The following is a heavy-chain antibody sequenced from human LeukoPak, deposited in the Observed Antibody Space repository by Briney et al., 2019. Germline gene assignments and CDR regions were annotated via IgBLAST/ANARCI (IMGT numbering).Heavy chain of an antibody. CDR2: ISGSGSST. CDR1: GFTFSTYA. CDR3: AKSGGGTTKNKYYFDY. Sequence: GGSLRLSCAASGFTFSTYAMSWVRQAPGKGLEWVSSISGSGSSTYYADSVKDRFTISRDSSKNTIYLQMNSLRAEDTAVFYCAKSGGGTTKNKYYFDYWGQGTLVTVSS. J-gene: IGHJ4*02. D-gene: IGHD3-10*01. V-gene: IGHV3-23*01.